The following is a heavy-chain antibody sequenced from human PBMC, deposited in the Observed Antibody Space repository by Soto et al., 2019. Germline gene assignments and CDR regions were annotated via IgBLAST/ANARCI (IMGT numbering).Heavy chain of an antibody. Sequence: GGSLRLSCAASGFTFSSYAMSWVRQAPGNWLGWVSAISGSGGSTYYADSVKGRFTISRDNSKNTLYLQMNSMRAEDTAVYYCAKFDRDCSGGSGYSVPSLGFDYWGQGTLVTVSS. CDR2: ISGSGGST. V-gene: IGHV3-23*01. D-gene: IGHD2-15*01. CDR3: AKFDRDCSGGSGYSVPSLGFDY. CDR1: GFTFSSYA. J-gene: IGHJ4*02.